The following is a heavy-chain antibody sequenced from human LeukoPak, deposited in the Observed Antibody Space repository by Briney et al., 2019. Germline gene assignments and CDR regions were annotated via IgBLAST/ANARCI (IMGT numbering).Heavy chain of an antibody. CDR3: TTDVWEFTRSDY. D-gene: IGHD1-26*01. V-gene: IGHV3-15*01. J-gene: IGHJ4*02. CDR1: GFTFSEAW. CDR2: IKSKTDGRTT. Sequence: GGSLRLSCAASGFTFSEAWMNWVRQAPGKGLEWVGRIKSKTDGRTTDHAAPVKGRFTISRDDSKNTLYLQMNSLKTEDTAVYYYTTDVWEFTRSDYWGQGTLVTVSS.